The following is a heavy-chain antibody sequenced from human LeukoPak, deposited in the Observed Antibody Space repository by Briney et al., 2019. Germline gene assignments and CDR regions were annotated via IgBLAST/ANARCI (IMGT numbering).Heavy chain of an antibody. CDR1: GYTFTGYY. CDR3: ASEAYCGGDCYSPYFDY. Sequence: ASVKVSCTASGYTFTGYYMHWVRQAPGQGLEWMGRINPNSGGTNYAQKFQGRVTMTGDTSISTAYMELSRLRSDDTAVYYCASEAYCGGDCYSPYFDYWGQGTLVTVSS. J-gene: IGHJ4*02. D-gene: IGHD2-21*02. V-gene: IGHV1-2*06. CDR2: INPNSGGT.